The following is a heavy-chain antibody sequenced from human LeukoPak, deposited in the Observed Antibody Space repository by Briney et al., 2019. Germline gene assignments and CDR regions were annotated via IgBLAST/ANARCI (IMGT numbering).Heavy chain of an antibody. Sequence: GGSLRLSCAASGFTFSDYYMSWIRQAPGKGLVWVSRVNTDGSSYYADSVKGRFTISRDNSKNSLYLQMNSLRAEDTAVYYCARDPNDYSNYWGQGTLVTVSS. CDR1: GFTFSDYY. CDR2: VNTDGSS. J-gene: IGHJ4*02. V-gene: IGHV3-69-1*01. D-gene: IGHD4-11*01. CDR3: ARDPNDYSNY.